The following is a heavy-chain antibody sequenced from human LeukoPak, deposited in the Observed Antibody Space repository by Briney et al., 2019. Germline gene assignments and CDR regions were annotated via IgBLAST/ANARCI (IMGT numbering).Heavy chain of an antibody. J-gene: IGHJ1*01. D-gene: IGHD2/OR15-2a*01. CDR1: GYTFTSYG. CDR3: ARGTEEYTLAEYFQH. Sequence: ASVKVSCKASGYTFTSYGISWVRQAPGQGLEWMGWISAYNGNTNYAQKLQGRVTMTTDTSTSTAYMELRSLRSDDTAVYYCARGTEEYTLAEYFQHWGQGTLVTVSS. V-gene: IGHV1-18*01. CDR2: ISAYNGNT.